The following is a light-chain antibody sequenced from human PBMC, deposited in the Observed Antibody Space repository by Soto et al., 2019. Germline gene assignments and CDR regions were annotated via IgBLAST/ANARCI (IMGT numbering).Light chain of an antibody. CDR1: QDISKD. V-gene: IGKV1-6*01. Sequence: AIQMTQSPTSLSASVGDRVIITCRASQDISKDLGWYQQKPGKAPKFLIYSATSTQSGVPSTFSGSGFGTDLTIKISRMPTDFSETYYCLQDHDYPGTFSQATKV. CDR3: LQDHDYPGT. CDR2: SAT. J-gene: IGKJ1*01.